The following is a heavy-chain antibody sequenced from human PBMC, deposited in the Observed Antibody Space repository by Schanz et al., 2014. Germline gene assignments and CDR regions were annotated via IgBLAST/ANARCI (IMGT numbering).Heavy chain of an antibody. CDR1: GYTFTSYG. D-gene: IGHD5-18*01. CDR3: TRGGYSYALSAFDI. Sequence: QVQLVQSGAEVKKPGASVKVSCKASGYTFTSYGINWVRQAPGQGLEWMGWISAYNGNTNYALKLQGRVTMTTDTSTGTAYMELRSLRSDDTALYDCTRGGYSYALSAFDIWGQGTTVTVS. CDR2: ISAYNGNT. J-gene: IGHJ3*02. V-gene: IGHV1-18*01.